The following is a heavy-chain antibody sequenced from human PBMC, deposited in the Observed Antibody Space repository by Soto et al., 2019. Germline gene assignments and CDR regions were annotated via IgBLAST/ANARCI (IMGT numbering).Heavy chain of an antibody. Sequence: EVQLVESGGDLVQPGGSLRLSCVASGFTLSAYPMNWVRQAPGKGLEWVSYINNSSNIIYYGDIGKGRFTISRDNAKNSIYLQMNSLRAEDTAVYYCARDHGTNWDLDYWGQGTLVTVSS. D-gene: IGHD1-26*01. J-gene: IGHJ4*02. CDR1: GFTLSAYP. CDR3: ARDHGTNWDLDY. CDR2: INNSSNII. V-gene: IGHV3-48*01.